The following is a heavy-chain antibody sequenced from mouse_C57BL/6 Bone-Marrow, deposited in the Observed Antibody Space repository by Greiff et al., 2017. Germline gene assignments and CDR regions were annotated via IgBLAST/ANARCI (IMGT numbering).Heavy chain of an antibody. D-gene: IGHD2-4*01. J-gene: IGHJ1*03. CDR3: TRSDDYDLYFDV. CDR2: IDPETGGT. V-gene: IGHV1-15*01. CDR1: GYTFTDYE. Sequence: LQESGAELVRPGASVTLSCKASGYTFTDYEMHWVKQTPVHGLEWIGAIDPETGGTAYNQKFKGKAILTADKSTSTAYMELRSLTSEDSAVYYCTRSDDYDLYFDVWGTGTTVTVSS.